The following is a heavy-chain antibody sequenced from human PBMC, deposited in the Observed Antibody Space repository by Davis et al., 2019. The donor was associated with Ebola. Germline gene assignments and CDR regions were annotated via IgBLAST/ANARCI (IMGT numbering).Heavy chain of an antibody. D-gene: IGHD6-19*01. V-gene: IGHV3-23*01. J-gene: IGHJ4*02. Sequence: GESLKISCVASGFTFSSYAMTWVRQAPGKGLDWVSAISTRGGRTYYADSVKGRFTISRDNSKNTLYLQMNSLRAEDTAVYYCAKNSVPGPYDYWGQGTLVTVSS. CDR3: AKNSVPGPYDY. CDR2: ISTRGGRT. CDR1: GFTFSSYA.